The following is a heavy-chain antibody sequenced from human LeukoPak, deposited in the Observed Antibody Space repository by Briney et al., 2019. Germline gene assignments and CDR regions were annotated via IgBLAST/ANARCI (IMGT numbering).Heavy chain of an antibody. CDR1: GYSISSGYY. CDR2: IYHSGST. V-gene: IGHV4-38-2*02. CDR3: ARGEDYYYGSGLFFDY. D-gene: IGHD3-10*01. Sequence: SETLSLTCTVSGYSISSGYYWGWIRQPPGKGLEWIGSIYHSGSTYYNPSLKSRVTISVDTSKNQFSLKLSSVTAADTAVYYCARGEDYYYGSGLFFDYWGQGTLVTVSS. J-gene: IGHJ4*02.